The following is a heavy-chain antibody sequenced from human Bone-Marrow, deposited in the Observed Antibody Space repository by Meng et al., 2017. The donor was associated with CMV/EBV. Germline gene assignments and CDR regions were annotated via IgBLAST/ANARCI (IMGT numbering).Heavy chain of an antibody. D-gene: IGHD6-13*01. CDR3: ARLYSSSWGVEY. V-gene: IGHV5-51*01. Sequence: GGSRRLSCKGAGYSFTTYWIVWVRQMPGNGREWVGIIYPGDSDTRYRPSFHGQVPISADKSISTAYLQWSSLKASDTAMYYWARLYSSSWGVEYWGQGTLVTVSS. CDR2: IYPGDSDT. J-gene: IGHJ4*02. CDR1: GYSFTTYW.